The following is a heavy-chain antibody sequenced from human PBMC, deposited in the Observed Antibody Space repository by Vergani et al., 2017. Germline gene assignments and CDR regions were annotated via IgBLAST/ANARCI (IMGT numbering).Heavy chain of an antibody. V-gene: IGHV4-39*01. CDR3: ARHLRQLARNDVFDI. CDR2: IYDSRNN. J-gene: IGHJ3*02. Sequence: QLQLQESGPRLVKPSETLSLTCSLSGMSISNNNYYWGWIRQPPGKGLEWIGSIYDSRNNNYSPSLKSRVSISVDRSKNQFSLNLSSVTPADTAVYYFARHLRQLARNDVFDIWGHGTLVTVSS. CDR1: GMSISNNNYY. D-gene: IGHD6-6*01.